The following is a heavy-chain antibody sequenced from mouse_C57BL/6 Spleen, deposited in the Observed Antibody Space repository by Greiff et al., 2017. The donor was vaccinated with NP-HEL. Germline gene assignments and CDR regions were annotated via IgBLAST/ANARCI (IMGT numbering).Heavy chain of an antibody. D-gene: IGHD2-3*01. CDR3: ARRRDVYDGYYYAMDY. CDR1: GYTFTGYW. J-gene: IGHJ4*01. V-gene: IGHV1-9*01. CDR2: ILPGSGST. Sequence: VQLQQSGAELMKPGASVKLSCKATGYTFTGYWIEWVKQRPGHGLEWIGEILPGSGSTNYNEKFKGKATFTADTSSNTAYMQLSSLTTEDSAIYYCARRRDVYDGYYYAMDYWGQGTSVTVSS.